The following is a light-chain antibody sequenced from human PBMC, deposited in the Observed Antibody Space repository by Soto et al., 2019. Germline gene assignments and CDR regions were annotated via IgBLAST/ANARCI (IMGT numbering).Light chain of an antibody. CDR1: SSDVGSYGR. CDR2: EGS. V-gene: IGLV2-23*01. Sequence: QSALTQPASVSGSPGQSITISCTGTSSDVGSYGRVSWYQQYPGKAPKLMIYEGSKRPSGVSHRFSGSKSGNTATLTISGLQAEDEADYYCCSYAAGSTLVFGGGTKLTVL. CDR3: CSYAAGSTLV. J-gene: IGLJ2*01.